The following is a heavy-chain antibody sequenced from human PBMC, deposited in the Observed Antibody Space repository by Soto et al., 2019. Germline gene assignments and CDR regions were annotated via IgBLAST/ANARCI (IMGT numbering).Heavy chain of an antibody. J-gene: IGHJ6*02. V-gene: IGHV4-31*03. CDR1: GGSISSVGHY. D-gene: IGHD6-25*01. CDR3: ARESGGYDSSTRYGLDV. CDR2: IYYSGST. Sequence: SETLSLTCSVSGGSISSVGHYWTWIRQQPGKGLEWIGYIYYSGSTDYDPSLKSRVTISVDRSKNQFSLNLSSVTAADTAIYYCARESGGYDSSTRYGLDVWGQGTTVTVSS.